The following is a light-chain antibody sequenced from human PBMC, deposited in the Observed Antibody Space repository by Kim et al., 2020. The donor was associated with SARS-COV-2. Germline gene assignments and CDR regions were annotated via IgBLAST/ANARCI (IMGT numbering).Light chain of an antibody. CDR1: QRISSW. Sequence: SASVEDRVTFPCRAIQRISSWLAWYHQKPGNAPHLPIYKASSLESWLPSSFSGSGSGTEFTLTISSLQLDDFATYHCQHDNSYSRTFGQGTKLEIK. CDR3: QHDNSYSRT. CDR2: KAS. J-gene: IGKJ2*01. V-gene: IGKV1-5*03.